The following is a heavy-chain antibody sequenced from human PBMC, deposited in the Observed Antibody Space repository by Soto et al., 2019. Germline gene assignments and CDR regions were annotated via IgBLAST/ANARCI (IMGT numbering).Heavy chain of an antibody. CDR1: GFTFNDYA. CDR2: ISNRGSSA. J-gene: IGHJ4*02. D-gene: IGHD2-21*01. V-gene: IGHV3-23*04. Sequence: EVHLVQSGGGLVQPGESLSLSCVASGFTFNDYAMHWFRQTPGKGLEWVAAISNRGSSAYYADSVKGRFTISRDKSTKTLSLHMHTLRVEDTSVYFCAKAFCDAATCFPCESWGQGTPVAVSP. CDR3: AKAFCDAATCFPCES.